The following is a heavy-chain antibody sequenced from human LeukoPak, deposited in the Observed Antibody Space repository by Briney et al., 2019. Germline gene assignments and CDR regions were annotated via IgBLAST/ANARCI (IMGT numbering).Heavy chain of an antibody. CDR2: INPNSGGT. Sequence: ASVKVSCKASGYTFTGYYMHWVRQAPGQGLEWMGWINPNSGGTNYAQKFQGRVNMTRDTSISTAYMELSRLRSDDTAVYYCARVIRSGSYSLDYWGQGTLVTVSS. CDR3: ARVIRSGSYSLDY. D-gene: IGHD3-10*01. J-gene: IGHJ4*02. CDR1: GYTFTGYY. V-gene: IGHV1-2*02.